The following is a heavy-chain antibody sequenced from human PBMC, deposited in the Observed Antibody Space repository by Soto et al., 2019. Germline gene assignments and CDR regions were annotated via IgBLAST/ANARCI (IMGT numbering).Heavy chain of an antibody. CDR1: GFTFSSYS. D-gene: IGHD6-19*01. CDR3: ARDRKDIYSSGWYGYYYYGMDV. V-gene: IGHV3-48*02. J-gene: IGHJ6*02. Sequence: GGSLRLSCAASGFTFSSYSMNWVRQAPGKGLEWVSYISSSSSTIYYADSVKGRFTISRDNAKNSLYLQMNSLRDEDTAVYYCARDRKDIYSSGWYGYYYYGMDVWGQGTTVTVSS. CDR2: ISSSSSTI.